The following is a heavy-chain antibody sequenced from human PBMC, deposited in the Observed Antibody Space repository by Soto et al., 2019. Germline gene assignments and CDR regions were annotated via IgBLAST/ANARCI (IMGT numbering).Heavy chain of an antibody. CDR1: GYTFTSYG. V-gene: IGHV1-69*04. D-gene: IGHD2-2*01. CDR2: IIPNNGIA. CDR3: ARVVPAAIGYYYYYMDV. Sequence: GASVKVSCKASGYTFTSYGISWVRQAPGQGLEWMGRIIPNNGIANYAQKLQGRVTITADKSTSTAYMELSSLRSEDTAVYYCARVVPAAIGYYYYYMDVWGKGTTVTVSS. J-gene: IGHJ6*03.